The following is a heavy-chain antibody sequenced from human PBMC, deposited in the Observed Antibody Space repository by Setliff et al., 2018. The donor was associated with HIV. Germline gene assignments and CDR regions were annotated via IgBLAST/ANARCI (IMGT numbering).Heavy chain of an antibody. V-gene: IGHV1-69-2*01. Sequence: ASVKVSCKASGYTFTGYYLHWVRRAPGQGLEWMGRVDPEDGETIYAEKFQGRVTITADTSTDTAYMELSSLRSEDTAVYYCATDLGSLDAFDIWGQGTMVTVSS. CDR3: ATDLGSLDAFDI. CDR1: GYTFTGYY. D-gene: IGHD1-26*01. CDR2: VDPEDGET. J-gene: IGHJ3*02.